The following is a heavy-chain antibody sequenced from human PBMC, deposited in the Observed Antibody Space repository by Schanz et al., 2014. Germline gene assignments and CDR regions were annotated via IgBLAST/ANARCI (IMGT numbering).Heavy chain of an antibody. D-gene: IGHD5-12*01. CDR2: IHHSGST. Sequence: QVQLQQWGAGLLKPSETLSLTCAVYGGSFSGFYGSWIRQAPGKGLEWIGEIHHSGSTNYNPSLKSRVTISVDTSKNQFSLKLSSVTAADTAVYYCARAEINSGYARYYYGMDVWGQGTTVTVSS. V-gene: IGHV4-34*01. CDR3: ARAEINSGYARYYYGMDV. J-gene: IGHJ6*02. CDR1: GGSFSGFY.